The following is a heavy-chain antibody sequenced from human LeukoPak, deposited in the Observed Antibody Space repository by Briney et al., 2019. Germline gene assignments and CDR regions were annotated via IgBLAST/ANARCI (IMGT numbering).Heavy chain of an antibody. D-gene: IGHD1-1*01. V-gene: IGHV4-59*01. CDR3: ARFYTGWFDP. CDR2: IYYSGST. J-gene: IGHJ5*02. CDR1: GGSISSYY. Sequence: SETLSLTCTVSGGSISSYYWSWIRQPPGKGLEWIGYIYYSGSTNYNPSLKGRVTISVDTSKNQFSLKLSSVTAADTAVYYCARFYTGWFDPWGQGTLVTVSS.